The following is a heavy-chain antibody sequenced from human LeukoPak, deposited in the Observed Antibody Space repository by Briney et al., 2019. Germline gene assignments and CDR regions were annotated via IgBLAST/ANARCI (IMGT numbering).Heavy chain of an antibody. CDR1: GGSISSISYY. V-gene: IGHV4-39*07. CDR2: IYYTGST. Sequence: SETLSLTCTISGGSISSISYYWGWIRQPPGKGLEWIGSIYYTGSTYYNPSLKSRVTISVDTSKNQFSLKLSSVTAADTAVYYCARAPPSYSSSWYYWGQGTLVTVSS. J-gene: IGHJ4*02. CDR3: ARAPPSYSSSWYY. D-gene: IGHD6-13*01.